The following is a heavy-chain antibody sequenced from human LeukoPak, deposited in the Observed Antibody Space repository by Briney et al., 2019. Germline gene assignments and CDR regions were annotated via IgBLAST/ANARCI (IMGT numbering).Heavy chain of an antibody. J-gene: IGHJ5*02. Sequence: SETLSLTCTVSGGSISSSSHNWGWIRQPPGKGLEWIGSIYYSGSTYYNPSLKSRVTISVDTSKNQFSLKLSSVTTADTAVYYCARDVSLQERVPNWFDPWGQGTLVTVSS. V-gene: IGHV4-39*07. CDR3: ARDVSLQERVPNWFDP. CDR1: GGSISSSSHN. D-gene: IGHD4-11*01. CDR2: IYYSGST.